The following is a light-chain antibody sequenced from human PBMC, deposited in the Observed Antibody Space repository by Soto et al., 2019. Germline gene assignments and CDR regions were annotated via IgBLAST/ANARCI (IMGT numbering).Light chain of an antibody. J-gene: IGLJ3*02. CDR2: NVD. Sequence: QSALTQPVSVSGSPGQSITISCTGTSSDVGGYNYVSWYQQHPGKAPKFMIYNVDKRPSGVSNRFSGSKSGNTASLTISWLQAEDEDDYYCSSYTSTNTWVFGGGTKLTVL. CDR1: SSDVGGYNY. V-gene: IGLV2-14*01. CDR3: SSYTSTNTWV.